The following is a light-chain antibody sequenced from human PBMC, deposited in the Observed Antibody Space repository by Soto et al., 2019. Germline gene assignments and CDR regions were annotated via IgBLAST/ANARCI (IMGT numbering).Light chain of an antibody. J-gene: IGKJ5*01. V-gene: IGKV3-15*01. CDR3: QQYEIYPIT. CDR1: QSVSSN. Sequence: EIVMTQSPATLSVSPGERATLSCRASQSVSSNLAWYQQKPGQAPRLLIYGASTRATGIPARFSGSGSGTEFTLTISSLQSEDFAVYYCQQYEIYPITFGQGTRLEIK. CDR2: GAS.